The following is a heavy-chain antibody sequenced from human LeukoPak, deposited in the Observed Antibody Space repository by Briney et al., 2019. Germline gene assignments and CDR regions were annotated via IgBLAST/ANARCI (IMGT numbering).Heavy chain of an antibody. Sequence: SETLSLTCDVSGVSFSTYYWSWIRQSPEKGLEWIGEVNHSGYTNYNPSLKGRVTISVDTSKNQFSLKLSSVTAADTAVYYCARQLYGSDYWGQGTLVTVSS. CDR2: VNHSGYT. CDR3: ARQLYGSDY. CDR1: GVSFSTYY. J-gene: IGHJ4*02. V-gene: IGHV4-34*01. D-gene: IGHD4-17*01.